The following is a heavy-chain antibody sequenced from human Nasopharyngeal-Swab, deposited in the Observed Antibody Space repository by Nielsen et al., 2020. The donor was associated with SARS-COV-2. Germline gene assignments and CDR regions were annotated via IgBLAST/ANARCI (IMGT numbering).Heavy chain of an antibody. CDR1: GFPFSSYW. J-gene: IGHJ6*02. Sequence: GESLKISCAASGFPFSSYWMHWVRQAPGKGLAWVSRINPDGSSTDYAGSVKGRFTISRDNAKNTLYLQMSSLRAEETAVYYCARSRSAMDVWGQGTTVTVSS. V-gene: IGHV3-74*01. CDR2: INPDGSST. CDR3: ARSRSAMDV.